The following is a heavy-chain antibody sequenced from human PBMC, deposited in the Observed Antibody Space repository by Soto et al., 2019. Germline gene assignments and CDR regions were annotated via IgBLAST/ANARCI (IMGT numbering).Heavy chain of an antibody. Sequence: SQTMSLTCPVDGGSFTRYYWSWIRQPPGKGREWIGEINHSGSTNYNPSLKSRVTISVDTSKNQFSLKLSSVTAADTAVYYCARGGYSYVFYYYYRMDVWGQGTTVTVS. J-gene: IGHJ6*02. CDR3: ARGGYSYVFYYYYRMDV. D-gene: IGHD5-18*01. CDR1: GGSFTRYY. CDR2: INHSGST. V-gene: IGHV4-34*01.